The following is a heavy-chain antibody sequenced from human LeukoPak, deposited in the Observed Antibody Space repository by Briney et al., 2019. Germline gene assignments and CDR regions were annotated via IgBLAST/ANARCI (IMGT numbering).Heavy chain of an antibody. CDR3: TAGTGRSDFDY. V-gene: IGHV3-15*01. CDR1: GFTFSNAW. CDR2: IKRKGDDGTI. J-gene: IGHJ4*02. Sequence: PGGSLRLSCAASGFTFSNAWMSWVRQAPGRGLEWVGRIKRKGDDGTIDYAAPVKGRLSISRDDSKNTLYLQIKSLKSEDTAVYYCTAGTGRSDFDYWGQGTLVTVSS. D-gene: IGHD3/OR15-3a*01.